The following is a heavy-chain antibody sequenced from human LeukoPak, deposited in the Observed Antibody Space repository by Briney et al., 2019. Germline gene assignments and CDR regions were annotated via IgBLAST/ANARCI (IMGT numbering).Heavy chain of an antibody. Sequence: GGSLRLSCAASGFTFSSYWMSWVRQAPGKGLEWVANIKQDGSEKYYVDSVKGRFTISRDNAKNSLYLQMNSLRAEDTAVYYCVSHSDTLTSYSFDYWGQGSLVTVSS. CDR3: VSHSDTLTSYSFDY. D-gene: IGHD3-9*01. CDR2: IKQDGSEK. V-gene: IGHV3-7*01. J-gene: IGHJ4*02. CDR1: GFTFSSYW.